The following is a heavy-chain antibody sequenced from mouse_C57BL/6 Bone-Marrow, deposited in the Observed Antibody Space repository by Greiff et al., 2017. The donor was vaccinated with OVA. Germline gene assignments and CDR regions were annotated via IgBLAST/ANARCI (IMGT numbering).Heavy chain of an antibody. V-gene: IGHV1-53*01. CDR3: ARGRWLRPYYYAMDY. Sequence: QVQLKQPGTELVKPGASVKLSCKASGYTFTSYWMHWVKQRPGQGLEWIGNINPSNGGTNYNEKFKSKATLTVDKSSSTAYMQLSSLTSEDSAVDYCARGRWLRPYYYAMDYWGQGTSVTVSS. CDR2: INPSNGGT. CDR1: GYTFTSYW. J-gene: IGHJ4*01. D-gene: IGHD2-2*01.